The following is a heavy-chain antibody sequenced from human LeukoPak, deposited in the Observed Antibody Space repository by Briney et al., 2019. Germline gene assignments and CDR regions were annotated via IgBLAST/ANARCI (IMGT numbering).Heavy chain of an antibody. CDR3: ARVSYYGSGSSLFDY. CDR2: IYHSGST. D-gene: IGHD3-10*01. J-gene: IGHJ4*02. Sequence: SETLSLTCAVSGGSISSSNWWSWVRQPPGKGLEWIGEIYHSGSTNYNPSLKSRVTISVDKSKNQFSLKLSSVTAADTAVYYCARVSYYGSGSSLFDYWGQGTLVTVSS. CDR1: GGSISSSNW. V-gene: IGHV4-4*02.